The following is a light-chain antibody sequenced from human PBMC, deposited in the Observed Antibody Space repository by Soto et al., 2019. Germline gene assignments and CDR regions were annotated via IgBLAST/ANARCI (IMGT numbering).Light chain of an antibody. CDR2: AAS. CDR1: QDLDRW. Sequence: DIHMTQSPSSLTASFGDRVTITFRASQDLDRWLAWYQQKSWEAPKVLIYAASNLRSGVPSRFSGSGSGADFSLTISSLQPEDVATYYCKQSRSFPLTFGGGTKVDIK. J-gene: IGKJ4*01. V-gene: IGKV1-12*01. CDR3: KQSRSFPLT.